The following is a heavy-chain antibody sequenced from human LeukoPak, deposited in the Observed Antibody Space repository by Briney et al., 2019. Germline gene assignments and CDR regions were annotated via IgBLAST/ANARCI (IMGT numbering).Heavy chain of an antibody. Sequence: GGSLRLSCAASGFTFSSYAMHWVRQAPGKGLEWVAVISYDGSNKYYADSVKGRFTISRDHSKNTLYLQINSLRAEDTAVYYCAREGPLYDFWSGYFRPRMDVWGQETRVSVPS. CDR2: ISYDGSNK. J-gene: IGHJ6*02. D-gene: IGHD3-3*01. CDR3: AREGPLYDFWSGYFRPRMDV. CDR1: GFTFSSYA. V-gene: IGHV3-30-3*01.